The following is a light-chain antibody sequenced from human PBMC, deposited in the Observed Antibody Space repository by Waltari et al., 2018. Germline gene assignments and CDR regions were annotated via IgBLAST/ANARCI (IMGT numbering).Light chain of an antibody. CDR2: DDD. Sequence: SYVLTQPLSVSVAPGQTATITCGGNNVGGRLVHWYQQRPGQPPVLVIYDDDNRPVGTHNRFAGATDRNTGTLCICGVESGDESVYYCHVWDTRSDHAVGIGGGTKVTVL. CDR3: HVWDTRSDHAVG. J-gene: IGLJ2*01. V-gene: IGLV3-21*02. CDR1: NVGGRL.